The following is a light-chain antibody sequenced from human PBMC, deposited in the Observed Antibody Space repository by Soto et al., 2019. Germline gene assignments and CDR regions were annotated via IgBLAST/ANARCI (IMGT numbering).Light chain of an antibody. CDR1: QSISSL. Sequence: DIQITQTPSTLTASVGARDTITCRASQSISSLLAWYQQKPGKAPKLLIYDASSLESGVPSRFSGSGSGTEFTLTISSLQPDDFAGYYCQQYGSYSWTFGEGTKVDI. CDR3: QQYGSYSWT. J-gene: IGKJ1*01. V-gene: IGKV1-5*01. CDR2: DAS.